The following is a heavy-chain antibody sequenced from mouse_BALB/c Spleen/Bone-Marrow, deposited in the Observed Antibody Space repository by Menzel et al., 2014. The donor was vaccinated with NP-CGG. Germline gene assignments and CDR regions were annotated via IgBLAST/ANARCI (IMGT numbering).Heavy chain of an antibody. V-gene: IGHV1S130*01. CDR1: GYTFTNSW. J-gene: IGHJ2*01. Sequence: QVQLQQPWSVLVGPGASVTLSCKASGYTFTNSWIHWAKQRPGQGLEWIGEIHPNSGNTNYNEKFKGKATLTVDTSSSTAYVDLSSLTSEDSAVYYCARHHRFAYYIDYWGQGTTLTVSS. CDR2: IHPNSGNT. CDR3: ARHHRFAYYIDY.